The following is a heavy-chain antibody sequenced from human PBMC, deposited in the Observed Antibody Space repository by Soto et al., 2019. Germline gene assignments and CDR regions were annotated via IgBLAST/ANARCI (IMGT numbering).Heavy chain of an antibody. J-gene: IGHJ4*02. CDR2: ISWNSGSI. CDR3: AKDLGGYYFDY. D-gene: IGHD2-15*01. V-gene: IGHV3-9*01. Sequence: DVQLVESGGGLVQPGRSLRLSCAASGFTFDDYAMHWVRQAPGKGLEWVSGISWNSGSIGYADSVKGRFTISRDNAKNSLYLQMNSLRAEDTALYYCAKDLGGYYFDYWGQGTLVTVSS. CDR1: GFTFDDYA.